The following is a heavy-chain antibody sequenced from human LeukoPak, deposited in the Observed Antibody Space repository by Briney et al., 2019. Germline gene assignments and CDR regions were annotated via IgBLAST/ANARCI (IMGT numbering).Heavy chain of an antibody. V-gene: IGHV3-23*01. D-gene: IGHD6-6*01. Sequence: GGSLRLSCVASGFTFSTYAMTWVRQAPGKGLEWVSIINYSGSSTYYADSVKGRFTISRDNSKNTLYLQMNSLRAEDTAVYYCAREREIAARPGPVDYWGQGTLVTVSS. J-gene: IGHJ4*02. CDR2: INYSGSST. CDR3: AREREIAARPGPVDY. CDR1: GFTFSTYA.